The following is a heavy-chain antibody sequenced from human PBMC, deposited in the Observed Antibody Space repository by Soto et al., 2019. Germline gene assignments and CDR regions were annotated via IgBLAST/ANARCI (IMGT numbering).Heavy chain of an antibody. CDR2: IIPIFGTA. Sequence: QVQLVQSGAEVKKPGSSVKVSCKASGGTFSSYAISWVRQAPGQGLEWMGGIIPIFGTANYAQKFQGRVTITADESTSTAYMELSSLRSEDTAVYYCARGSLVVVPAAMVPFDPWGQGTLVTVSS. V-gene: IGHV1-69*01. J-gene: IGHJ5*02. CDR1: GGTFSSYA. D-gene: IGHD2-2*01. CDR3: ARGSLVVVPAAMVPFDP.